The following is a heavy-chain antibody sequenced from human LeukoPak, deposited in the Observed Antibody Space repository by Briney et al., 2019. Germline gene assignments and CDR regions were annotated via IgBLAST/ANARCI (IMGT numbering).Heavy chain of an antibody. V-gene: IGHV1-46*01. CDR3: AREITKVRGVMRYFDY. CDR1: GYTFTSYY. Sequence: ASVKVSCKASGYTFTSYYMHWVRQAPGQGLEWMGIINPSGGSTSYAQKFQGGVTMTRDTSTSTVYMELSSLRSEDTAVYYCAREITKVRGVMRYFDYWGQGTLVTVSP. D-gene: IGHD3-10*01. CDR2: INPSGGST. J-gene: IGHJ4*02.